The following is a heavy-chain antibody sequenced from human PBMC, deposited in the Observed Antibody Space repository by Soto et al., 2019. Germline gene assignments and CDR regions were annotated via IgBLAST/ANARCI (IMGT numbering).Heavy chain of an antibody. D-gene: IGHD5-18*01. CDR2: VYESGYT. V-gene: IGHV4-31*03. CDR3: VGVLRHAAMVYVWFAP. Sequence: SETLSLSCTVSGSSVIAGAFCLFCVRQGPGRGLELIGYVYESGYTYYNMSLKSRLTISLDRSNNQFSLRLTTVTAADTAGYYGVGVLRHAAMVYVWFAPWGQETLAPSPQ. CDR1: GSSVIAGAFC. J-gene: IGHJ5*02.